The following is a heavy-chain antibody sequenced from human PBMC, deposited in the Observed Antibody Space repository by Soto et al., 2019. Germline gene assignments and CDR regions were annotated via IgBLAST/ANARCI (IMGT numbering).Heavy chain of an antibody. CDR1: GFTFSTFG. CDR2: ISYDGNNK. CDR3: AKDLQAYGGYDYYCYGLDV. D-gene: IGHD4-17*01. V-gene: IGHV3-30*18. Sequence: QLVESGGGVVPPGASLRLSCAASGFTFSTFGMHWVRQTPGKGLEWVAVISYDGNNKVYADSVKGRFTISRDNFKNTVDLVMNNLKVDDTAVYYCAKDLQAYGGYDYYCYGLDVWGQGATVSVSS. J-gene: IGHJ6*02.